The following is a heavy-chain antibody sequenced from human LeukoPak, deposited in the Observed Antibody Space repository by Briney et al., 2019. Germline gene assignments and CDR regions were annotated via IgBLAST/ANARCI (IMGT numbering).Heavy chain of an antibody. D-gene: IGHD1-14*01. V-gene: IGHV1-8*01. CDR2: MNPNSGNT. CDR3: ARGPGYYYYYYMDV. J-gene: IGHJ6*03. Sequence: ASVKVSCKASGYTFTSYDINXXXXXXXXXXXXXXWMNPNSGNTGYAQKFQGRVTMTXNTXISTAYMELSSLRSEDTAVYYCARGPGYYYYYYMDVWGKGTTVTVSS. CDR1: GYTFTSYD.